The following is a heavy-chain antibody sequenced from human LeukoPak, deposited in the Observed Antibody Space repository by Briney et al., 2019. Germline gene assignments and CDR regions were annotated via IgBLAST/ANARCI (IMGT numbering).Heavy chain of an antibody. V-gene: IGHV3-23*01. CDR1: GFTFSSYA. CDR2: ISGSGHST. CDR3: AEVKSYDDYHFDY. J-gene: IGHJ4*02. Sequence: GGSLRLSCAASGFTFSSYAMSWVRQAPGKGLQWVSAISGSGHSTYYADSVKGRFTISRDISKNTLYLQMNSLRAEDTAIYYCAEVKSYDDYHFDYWGQGTLVTVSS. D-gene: IGHD4-17*01.